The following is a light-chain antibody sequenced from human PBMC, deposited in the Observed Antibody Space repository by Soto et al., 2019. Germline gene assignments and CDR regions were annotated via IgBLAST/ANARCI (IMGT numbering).Light chain of an antibody. CDR2: GAS. V-gene: IGKV3-15*01. J-gene: IGKJ1*01. CDR1: QSIHTN. Sequence: ETVMTQSEATLSVSPGERGTLSCRASQSIHTNLAWYQQKPGQPPRLLIYGASTRVTGIPTRFSGSGSGTAFTLTVSSRQSEDFAVYYCQQYNNWPRTFGQGTKVEIK. CDR3: QQYNNWPRT.